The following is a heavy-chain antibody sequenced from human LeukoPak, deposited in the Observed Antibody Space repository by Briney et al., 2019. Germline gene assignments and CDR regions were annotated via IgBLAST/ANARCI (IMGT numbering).Heavy chain of an antibody. D-gene: IGHD6-13*01. CDR1: GYTFTTYG. CDR3: ASIDTRTIAAVGY. Sequence: ASVKVSCKASGYTFTTYGITWVRQAPGQGLEWMGWISAYNGNTNYAQKLQGRVTMTTDTSTSTAYMKLRSLRSDDTAVYYCASIDTRTIAAVGYWGQGTLVTVSS. V-gene: IGHV1-18*01. J-gene: IGHJ4*02. CDR2: ISAYNGNT.